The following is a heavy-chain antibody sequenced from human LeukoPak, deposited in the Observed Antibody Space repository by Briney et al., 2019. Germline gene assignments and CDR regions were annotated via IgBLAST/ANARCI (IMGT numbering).Heavy chain of an antibody. CDR2: IIESGRST. V-gene: IGHV3-23*01. CDR3: AKGTLRYCTSGRCYPLDY. D-gene: IGHD2-15*01. J-gene: IGHJ4*02. Sequence: QPGGSLRLSCAASGFPFTNYAMGWVRQPPGKGLELVSVIIESGRSTYYPDSVKGRFTISRDNSKNTLYLQMNSLRAEDTAVYHCAKGTLRYCTSGRCYPLDYWGQGTLVTVSS. CDR1: GFPFTNYA.